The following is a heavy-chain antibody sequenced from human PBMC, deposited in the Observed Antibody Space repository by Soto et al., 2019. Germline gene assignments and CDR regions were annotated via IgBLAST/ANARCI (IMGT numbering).Heavy chain of an antibody. Sequence: SWKVSCEASAGSFNSFAVSWVRQAPGQGLEWMGGIIPIFGAASYGQRIQGRVTITADESTRTAFMELSSLRSEDTAVYYCATSGEWGGDCYVYRMDVWGQGTTVTASS. CDR3: ATSGEWGGDCYVYRMDV. V-gene: IGHV1-69*13. CDR2: IIPIFGAA. J-gene: IGHJ6*02. CDR1: AGSFNSFA. D-gene: IGHD2-21*02.